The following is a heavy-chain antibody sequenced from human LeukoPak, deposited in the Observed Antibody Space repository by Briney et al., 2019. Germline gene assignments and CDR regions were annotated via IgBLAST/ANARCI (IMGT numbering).Heavy chain of an antibody. CDR1: GYSISSGYY. CDR3: ARLKDSSGYYPNYFDY. V-gene: IGHV4-38-2*01. J-gene: IGHJ4*02. Sequence: PSQTLSLTCAVSGYSISSGYYWGWIRQPPGKGLEWIGSLYHSGNTYYNPSLKSRVTISLGTSKNQFPLKPSSVPATDTAVYYCARLKDSSGYYPNYFDYWGQGALVTVSS. CDR2: LYHSGNT. D-gene: IGHD3-22*01.